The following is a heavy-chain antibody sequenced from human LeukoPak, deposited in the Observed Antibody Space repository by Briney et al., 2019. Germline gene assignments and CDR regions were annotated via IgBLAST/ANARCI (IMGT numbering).Heavy chain of an antibody. Sequence: GGSLRLSCVASGFTFSSTTMGWVRQAPGRGLEWVSSITAIDGRTYYADSVRGRFTISRDNSKNTVYLQLNSLRAGDTAIYYCTKDRRGPAAGTWYFDSWGQGTLVTVPS. V-gene: IGHV3-23*01. CDR1: GFTFSSTT. CDR2: ITAIDGRT. D-gene: IGHD6-13*01. J-gene: IGHJ4*02. CDR3: TKDRRGPAAGTWYFDS.